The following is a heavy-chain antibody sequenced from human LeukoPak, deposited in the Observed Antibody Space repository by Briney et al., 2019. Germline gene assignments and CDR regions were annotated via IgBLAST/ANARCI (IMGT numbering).Heavy chain of an antibody. J-gene: IGHJ5*02. CDR3: ARQDTHTLRGGNPSDWFDP. V-gene: IGHV3-48*02. D-gene: IGHD6-25*01. CDR1: GFTFSSYS. CDR2: IGSSTSTI. Sequence: GGSLRLSCAASGFTFSSYSMNWVRQAPGKGLEWVSYIGSSTSTIYYADSVKGRFTISRDNAKNSLYLQMNSLRDEDTAVYYCARQDTHTLRGGNPSDWFDPWGQGTLVTVSS.